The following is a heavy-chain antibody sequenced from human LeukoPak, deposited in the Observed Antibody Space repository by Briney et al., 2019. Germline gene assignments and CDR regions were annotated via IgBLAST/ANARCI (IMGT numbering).Heavy chain of an antibody. CDR2: ISSSSRDI. J-gene: IGHJ4*02. Sequence: PGGSLRLSCAASGFTFSSYTMNWVRQAPGKGLEWVAAISSSSRDIFYADSVKGRFSISRDSTQNSLSLQMSSLRAEDTAVYYCVREAAATLFDYWGQGTLVTVSS. CDR1: GFTFSSYT. CDR3: VREAAATLFDY. D-gene: IGHD1-26*01. V-gene: IGHV3-21*01.